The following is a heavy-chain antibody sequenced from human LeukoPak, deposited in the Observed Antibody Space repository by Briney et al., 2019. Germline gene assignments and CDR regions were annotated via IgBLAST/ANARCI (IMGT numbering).Heavy chain of an antibody. Sequence: PSETLSLTCAVSGGSISSSNWWSWVRQPPGKGLEWIGEIYHSGSTNYNPSLKSRVTISVDTSKNQFSLKLSSVTAADTAVYYCASRTYCGGDCYLRYFDYWGQGTLVTVSS. CDR3: ASRTYCGGDCYLRYFDY. V-gene: IGHV4-4*02. J-gene: IGHJ4*02. D-gene: IGHD2-21*02. CDR1: GGSISSSNW. CDR2: IYHSGST.